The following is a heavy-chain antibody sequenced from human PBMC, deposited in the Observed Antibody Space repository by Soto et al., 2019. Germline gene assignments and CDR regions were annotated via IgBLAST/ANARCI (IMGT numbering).Heavy chain of an antibody. Sequence: SETLSLTCAVYGGSFSGYYWSWIRQPPGKGLEWIGEINHSGSTNYNPSLKSRVTISVDTSKNHFSLKLSSVTAADTAVYYCARGLPRNYYYDSSGYYPNWGQGTLVTVSS. D-gene: IGHD3-22*01. V-gene: IGHV4-34*01. J-gene: IGHJ4*02. CDR3: ARGLPRNYYYDSSGYYPN. CDR1: GGSFSGYY. CDR2: INHSGST.